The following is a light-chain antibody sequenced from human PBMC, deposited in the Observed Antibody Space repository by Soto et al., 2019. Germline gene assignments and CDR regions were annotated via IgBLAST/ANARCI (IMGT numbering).Light chain of an antibody. CDR3: KQYSDLPMT. J-gene: IGKJ5*01. CDR1: QTVNNNY. Sequence: EIVLTQSPSTLSLSPWERGIVSCRASQTVNNNYSAWCQQKPGQAPRLLIYGASRRATGIPDRFSGSASGTDFTLTISRLEPEDFAVYFCKQYSDLPMTFGQGTRLEIK. V-gene: IGKV3-20*01. CDR2: GAS.